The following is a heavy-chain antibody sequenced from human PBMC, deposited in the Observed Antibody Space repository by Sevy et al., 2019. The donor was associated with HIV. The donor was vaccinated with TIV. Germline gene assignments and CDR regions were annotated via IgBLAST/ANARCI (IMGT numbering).Heavy chain of an antibody. CDR3: ARDRTVVTSHYYYYGMDV. Sequence: GGSLRISCAASGFTFSSYAMHWVRQAPGKGLEWVAVISYDGSNKYYADSVKGRFTISRDNSKNTLYLQMNSLRAEDMAVYYCARDRTVVTSHYYYYGMDVWGQGTTVTVSS. CDR1: GFTFSSYA. V-gene: IGHV3-30-3*01. J-gene: IGHJ6*02. D-gene: IGHD2-21*02. CDR2: ISYDGSNK.